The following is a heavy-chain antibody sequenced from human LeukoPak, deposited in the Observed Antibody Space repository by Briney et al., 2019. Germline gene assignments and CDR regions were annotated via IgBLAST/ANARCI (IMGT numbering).Heavy chain of an antibody. CDR3: AKGDRDLASYYGMDV. CDR1: GFTFDDYA. V-gene: IGHV3-23*01. D-gene: IGHD3-22*01. J-gene: IGHJ6*02. CDR2: ISGSGGST. Sequence: PGGSLRLSCAASGFTFDDYAMRWVRQAPGKGLEWVSAISGSGGSTYYADSVKGRFTISRDNSKNTLYLQMNSLRAEDTAVYYCAKGDRDLASYYGMDVWGQGTTVTVSS.